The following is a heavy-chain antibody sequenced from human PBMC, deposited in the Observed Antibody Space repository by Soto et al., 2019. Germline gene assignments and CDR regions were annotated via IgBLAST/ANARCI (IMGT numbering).Heavy chain of an antibody. CDR2: ISHDGSYK. D-gene: IGHD1-26*01. CDR3: AKGLLAIVGTTLPRDAFNI. J-gene: IGHJ3*02. Sequence: GGSLRLSCAASGFSFTTYVMHWVRQAPGKGLEWVAVISHDGSYKYYGDAVKGRFTISRDTSKDAVYLEMNSLRPEDTAVYYCAKGLLAIVGTTLPRDAFNIWGQGTMVTVSS. CDR1: GFSFTTYV. V-gene: IGHV3-30*18.